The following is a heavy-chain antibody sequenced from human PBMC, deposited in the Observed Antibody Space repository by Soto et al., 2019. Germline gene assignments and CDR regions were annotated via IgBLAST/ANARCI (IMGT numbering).Heavy chain of an antibody. V-gene: IGHV3-30-3*01. CDR1: GFTFSSYA. CDR2: ISYDGSNK. D-gene: IGHD1-26*01. J-gene: IGHJ2*01. Sequence: QVQLVESGGGVVQPGRSLRLSCAASGFTFSSYAMHLVRQAPGKGLEWVAVISYDGSNKYYADSVKGRFTISRDNSKNTLYLQMNSLRAEDTAVYYCARAWGELPIHWYFDLWGRGTLVTVSS. CDR3: ARAWGELPIHWYFDL.